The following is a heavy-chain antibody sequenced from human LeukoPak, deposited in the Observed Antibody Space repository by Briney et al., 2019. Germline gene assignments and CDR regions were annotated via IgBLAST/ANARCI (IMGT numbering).Heavy chain of an antibody. V-gene: IGHV3-66*02. CDR2: INAGGKK. CDR3: ASDPFSKIFGG. J-gene: IGHJ4*02. CDR1: GFTVSSRY. D-gene: IGHD3-3*01. Sequence: GGSLRLSCAASGFTVSSRYMSWVRQAPGRGLEGVSLINAGGKKNYADSEKGGFNISRDNSKNTLYLQMNSLRADDTAVYFCASDPFSKIFGGWGQGTLVTVSS.